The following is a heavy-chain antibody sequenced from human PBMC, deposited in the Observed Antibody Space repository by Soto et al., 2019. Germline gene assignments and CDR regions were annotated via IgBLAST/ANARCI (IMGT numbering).Heavy chain of an antibody. CDR1: GFTFSTYE. D-gene: IGHD5-12*01. J-gene: IGHJ4*02. Sequence: EVQLVESGGGLVQAGGSLRLSCTASGFTFSTYEVNWVRQAPGKGLEWISYISASSSTIYYADSVKGRFAISRDNAKNSLYLRMNSLRGEDTALYYCARARYEGIDYWGQGTLVTVSS. V-gene: IGHV3-48*03. CDR3: ARARYEGIDY. CDR2: ISASSSTI.